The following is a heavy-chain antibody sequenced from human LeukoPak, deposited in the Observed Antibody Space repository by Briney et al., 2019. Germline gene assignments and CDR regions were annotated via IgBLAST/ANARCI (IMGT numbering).Heavy chain of an antibody. J-gene: IGHJ3*02. V-gene: IGHV3-30-3*01. CDR1: GFTFRSYA. CDR2: ISYDGSIK. Sequence: GGSLRLSCAASGFTFRSYAMHWVRQAPGKGLEWVAFISYDGSIKYYGDSVKGRFTTSRDNSKNTLYLQTNSLRGEDTAVYYCARESHTRAFDIWGQGTMVTVSS. CDR3: ARESHTRAFDI.